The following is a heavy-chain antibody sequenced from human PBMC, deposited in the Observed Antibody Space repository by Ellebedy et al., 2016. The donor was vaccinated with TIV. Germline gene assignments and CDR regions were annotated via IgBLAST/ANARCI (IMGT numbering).Heavy chain of an antibody. CDR2: ISVYNGYT. CDR1: GYRFTRYT. CDR3: ARNDDSSGYPMF. J-gene: IGHJ4*02. D-gene: IGHD3-22*01. Sequence: AASVKVSCTASGYRFTRYTITWVRRAPGQGLEWMGWISVYNGYTHYAQKIQDRVTMTRDTSTNTAYMELRNLTSDDPAVYYCARNDDSSGYPMFWGQGTLVTVSS. V-gene: IGHV1-18*01.